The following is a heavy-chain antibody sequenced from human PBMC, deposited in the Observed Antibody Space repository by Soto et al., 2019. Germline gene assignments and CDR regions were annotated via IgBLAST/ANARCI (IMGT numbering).Heavy chain of an antibody. D-gene: IGHD4-17*01. CDR2: ISAYNGNT. J-gene: IGHJ5*02. Sequence: GASVKVSCKASGYTFTSYGISWVRQAPGQGLEWMGWISAYNGNTIYAQKLQGRVTTTTDTSTSTAYMELRSLRSDDTAVYYCAREVATVTTYWFDPWGQGTLVTVSS. V-gene: IGHV1-18*01. CDR1: GYTFTSYG. CDR3: AREVATVTTYWFDP.